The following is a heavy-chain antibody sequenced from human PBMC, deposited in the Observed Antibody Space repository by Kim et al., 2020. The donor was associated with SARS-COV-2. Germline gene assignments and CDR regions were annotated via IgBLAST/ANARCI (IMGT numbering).Heavy chain of an antibody. Sequence: GGSLRLSCAASGFTFSSYGMHWVRQAPGKGLEWVAVISYDGSNKYYADSVKGRFTISRDNSKNTLYLQMNSLRAEDTAVYYCAKAQGPDLYYFDYWGQGT. CDR1: GFTFSSYG. CDR2: ISYDGSNK. J-gene: IGHJ4*02. CDR3: AKAQGPDLYYFDY. V-gene: IGHV3-30*18.